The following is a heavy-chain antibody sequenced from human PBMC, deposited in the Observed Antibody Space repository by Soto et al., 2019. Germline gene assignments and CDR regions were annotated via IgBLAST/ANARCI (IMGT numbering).Heavy chain of an antibody. CDR1: GFTFSSYG. CDR2: IWYDGSNK. CDR3: AISHREYSPRFDP. J-gene: IGHJ5*02. V-gene: IGHV3-33*01. D-gene: IGHD6-6*01. Sequence: GGSLRLSCAASGFTFSSYGMHWVRQAPGKGLEWVAVIWYDGSNKYYADSVKGRFTISRDNSKNTLYLQMNSLRAEDTAVYYCAISHREYSPRFDPWGQGTLVTVSS.